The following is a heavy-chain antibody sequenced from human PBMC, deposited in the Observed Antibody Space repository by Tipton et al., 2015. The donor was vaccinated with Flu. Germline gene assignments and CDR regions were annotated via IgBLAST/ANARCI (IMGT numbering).Heavy chain of an antibody. CDR2: INQDGSQK. J-gene: IGHJ4*02. D-gene: IGHD1-14*01. V-gene: IGHV3-7*01. Sequence: VQLVQSGGGLVQPGGSLGLSCSASGFTLSNYWMTWVRQPPGRGLEWVANINQDGSQKHYVDSVKGRFTISRDNPVNSMYLQMHSLRAEDTAVYYCVRAIYNSDNYSGQGTLVTVSS. CDR1: GFTLSNYW. CDR3: VRAIYNSDNY.